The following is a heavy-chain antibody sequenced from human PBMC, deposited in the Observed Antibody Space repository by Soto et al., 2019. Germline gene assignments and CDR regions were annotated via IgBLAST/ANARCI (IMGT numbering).Heavy chain of an antibody. CDR3: AKDPGPFYSGSYPPDY. CDR2: ISYDGSNK. Sequence: PGGSLRLSCAASGFTFSSYGMHWVRQAPGKGLEWVAVISYDGSNKYYADSVKGRFTISRDNSKNTLYLQMNSLRAEDTAVYYCAKDPGPFYSGSYPPDYWGQGTLVTVSS. D-gene: IGHD1-26*01. J-gene: IGHJ4*02. CDR1: GFTFSSYG. V-gene: IGHV3-30*18.